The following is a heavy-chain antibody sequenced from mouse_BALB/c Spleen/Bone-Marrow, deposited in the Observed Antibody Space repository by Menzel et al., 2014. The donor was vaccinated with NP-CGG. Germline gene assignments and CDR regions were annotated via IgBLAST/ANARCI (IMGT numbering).Heavy chain of an antibody. J-gene: IGHJ1*01. CDR1: GFNIKDTY. V-gene: IGHV14-3*02. CDR2: IDPANGNT. CDR3: ARQEFAIYWYFDV. Sequence: EVQLQQSGAELVKPGASVKLSCSASGFNIKDTYMHWVKQRPEQGLEWIGRIDPANGNTKYDPKFQDKATITADTSSNTVDLQLSSLTFEDTAVYYCARQEFAIYWYFDVWGVGTTVTVSS. D-gene: IGHD1-3*01.